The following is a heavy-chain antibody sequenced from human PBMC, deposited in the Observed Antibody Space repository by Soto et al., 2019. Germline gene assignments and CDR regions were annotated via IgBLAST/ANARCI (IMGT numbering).Heavy chain of an antibody. J-gene: IGHJ5*02. CDR2: ISGDGSST. D-gene: IGHD6-13*01. Sequence: LRLSCAASGFTFSNYWMHWVRQVPGKGLVWVSRISGDGSSTSYADSVKGRFIISRDNAKNMMYLQMNSLRAEDTAVYLCARAFTSSWYWWFDPWGQGTLVTVSS. V-gene: IGHV3-74*01. CDR3: ARAFTSSWYWWFDP. CDR1: GFTFSNYW.